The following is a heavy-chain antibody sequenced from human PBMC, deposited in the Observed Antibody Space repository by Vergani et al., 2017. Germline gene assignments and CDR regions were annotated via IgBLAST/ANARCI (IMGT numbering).Heavy chain of an antibody. CDR2: IHTSGSI. CDR1: GGSINSHNYY. Sequence: QVQLQESGPGLVKPSQTLSPTCTVSGGSINSHNYYWSWIRQPAGKGLEWIWLIHTSGSINYNPSLKSRVTMSEDTSKNQFSLNLTSVTAADTAVYFCARGSCLGGSCYKPLFDYWGQGILVTVSS. J-gene: IGHJ4*02. D-gene: IGHD2-15*01. CDR3: ARGSCLGGSCYKPLFDY. V-gene: IGHV4-61*02.